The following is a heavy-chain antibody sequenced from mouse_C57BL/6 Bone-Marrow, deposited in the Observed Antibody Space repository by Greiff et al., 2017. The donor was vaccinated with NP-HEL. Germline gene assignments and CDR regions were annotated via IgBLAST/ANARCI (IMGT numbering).Heavy chain of an antibody. V-gene: IGHV5-9-1*02. D-gene: IGHD2-3*01. CDR2: ISSGGDYI. CDR3: TRDRGDDGYPAWFAY. CDR1: GFTFSSYA. Sequence: EVKLVESGEGLVKPGGSLKLSCAASGFTFSSYAMSWVRQTPEKRLEWVAYISSGGDYIYYADTVKGRFTISRDNARNTLYLQMSSLKSEDTAMYYCTRDRGDDGYPAWFAYWGQGTLVTVSA. J-gene: IGHJ3*01.